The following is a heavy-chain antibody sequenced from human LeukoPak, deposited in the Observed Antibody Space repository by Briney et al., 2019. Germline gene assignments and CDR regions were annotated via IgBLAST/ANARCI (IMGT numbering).Heavy chain of an antibody. V-gene: IGHV3-15*01. Sequence: GSLRLSCAASGFSFSNAWMSWVSQAPGKGLEWVGRIKSKTDGGTTEYAAPVKGRLNISRDDSKNTLYLQMNSLKTKDTAVYYCATDSSSSSYYWGQGTLVTVSS. CDR1: GFSFSNAW. CDR3: ATDSSSSSYY. CDR2: IKSKTDGGTT. D-gene: IGHD6-6*01. J-gene: IGHJ4*02.